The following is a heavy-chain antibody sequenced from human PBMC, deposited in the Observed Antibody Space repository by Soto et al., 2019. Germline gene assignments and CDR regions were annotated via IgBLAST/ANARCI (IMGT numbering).Heavy chain of an antibody. CDR3: AKDYVAATPVPLYYFDY. J-gene: IGHJ4*02. CDR2: ISGSGGST. Sequence: EVQLLESGGGLVQPGGSLRLSCAASGFTFSSYAMSWVRQAPGKGLEWVSAISGSGGSTYYADSVKGRFTISRDNSKNTLYLQMNSLRAEDTAVYYCAKDYVAATPVPLYYFDYWGQGTLVTVSS. D-gene: IGHD1-26*01. CDR1: GFTFSSYA. V-gene: IGHV3-23*01.